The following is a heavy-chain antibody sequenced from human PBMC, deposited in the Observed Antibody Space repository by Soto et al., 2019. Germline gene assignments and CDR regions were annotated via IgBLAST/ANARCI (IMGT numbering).Heavy chain of an antibody. CDR3: AKAGCSDANCHFWALES. CDR2: INWNSGKV. CDR1: GFKFEDYA. D-gene: IGHD6-19*01. J-gene: IGHJ4*02. Sequence: EMQLVESGGGLVPPGRSLRLSCAGFGFKFEDYAMHWVRQVPGKGLEWVSYINWNSGKVKYADSVKGRFTISRDNAKNSLYLHMTGLKSADTALYYCAKAGCSDANCHFWALESWGQGTLVSVSS. V-gene: IGHV3-9*01.